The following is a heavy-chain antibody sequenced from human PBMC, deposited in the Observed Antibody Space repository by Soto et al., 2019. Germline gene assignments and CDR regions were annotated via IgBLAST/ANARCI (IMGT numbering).Heavy chain of an antibody. Sequence: PGGFLKIFCKSSGYSFTNYCIDWVPQMPGKGLEWMGSIYPGDSDTRYSPPFQGQIIISADKSNSTAYLQWSSLKASDTAMYYCARLPCGGTYYFDSWDQGTLVTVSS. J-gene: IGHJ4*02. CDR1: GYSFTNYC. CDR3: ARLPCGGTYYFDS. CDR2: IYPGDSDT. D-gene: IGHD2-21*01. V-gene: IGHV5-51*01.